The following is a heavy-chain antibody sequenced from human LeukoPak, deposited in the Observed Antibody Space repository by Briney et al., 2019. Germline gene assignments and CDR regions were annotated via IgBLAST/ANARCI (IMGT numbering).Heavy chain of an antibody. D-gene: IGHD5-24*01. CDR1: GGSISSGDYY. CDR3: ARAHRDGYNHASYFDY. V-gene: IGHV4-30-4*01. CDR2: ICYSGST. J-gene: IGHJ4*02. Sequence: SETLSLTCTVSGGSISSGDYYWSWIRQPPGKGLEWIGYICYSGSTYYNPSLKSRVTISVDTSKNQFSLRLSSVTAADTAVYYCARAHRDGYNHASYFDYWGQGTLVTVSS.